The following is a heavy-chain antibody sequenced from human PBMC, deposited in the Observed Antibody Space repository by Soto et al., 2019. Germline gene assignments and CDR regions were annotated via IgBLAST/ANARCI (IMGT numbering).Heavy chain of an antibody. CDR3: ARADRFGVSISSLDL. V-gene: IGHV4-59*01. Sequence: SETLSLTCTVSGGSIKNYFWSWIRQSPGKGLEWMGYVYSTGSTHYNPSLKSRLTMPVDTSKSHFSLRLTSVTTADTATYYCARADRFGVSISSLDLWGQGILVTVSS. D-gene: IGHD2-8*01. CDR2: VYSTGST. J-gene: IGHJ4*02. CDR1: GGSIKNYF.